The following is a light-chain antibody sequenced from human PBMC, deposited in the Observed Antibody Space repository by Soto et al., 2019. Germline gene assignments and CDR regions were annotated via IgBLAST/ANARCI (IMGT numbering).Light chain of an antibody. CDR3: QQYDNWPPLT. V-gene: IGKV3-15*01. Sequence: EIVLTQSPATLSVSPGERATLSCRASQSVGSNLAWYQQKPGQAPRLLIYGASTRATGVPARFSGSGSGTEFNLTLSTLQSEDFAVYYCQQYDNWPPLTFGGGTKVEIK. J-gene: IGKJ4*01. CDR2: GAS. CDR1: QSVGSN.